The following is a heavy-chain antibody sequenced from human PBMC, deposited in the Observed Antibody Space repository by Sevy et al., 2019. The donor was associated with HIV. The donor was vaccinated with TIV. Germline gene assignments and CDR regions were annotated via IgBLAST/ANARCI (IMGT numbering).Heavy chain of an antibody. V-gene: IGHV3-7*01. CDR2: IRQDGNEI. J-gene: IGHJ4*02. Sequence: GVSLRLSCAASGFTFDTYWMQWVRQAPGQGLEWVANIRQDGNEIYYADSVKGRFTISRDNAKESLYLQMSNLRVEDTGIYYCARRYFDLWGQGTPVTVSS. CDR3: ARRYFDL. CDR1: GFTFDTYW.